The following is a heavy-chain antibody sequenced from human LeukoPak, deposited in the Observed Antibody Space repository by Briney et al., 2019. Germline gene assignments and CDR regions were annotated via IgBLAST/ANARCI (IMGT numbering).Heavy chain of an antibody. CDR3: ARDSLSGSYYDP. J-gene: IGHJ5*02. D-gene: IGHD1-26*01. CDR1: GFTVSSNY. Sequence: GGSLRLSCAASGFTVSSNYMSWVRQAPGKGLEWVSVIYSGGSTYYADSVKGRFTISRDNSKNTLYLKMNSLRAEDTAVYYCARDSLSGSYYDPWGQGTLVTVSS. CDR2: IYSGGST. V-gene: IGHV3-66*02.